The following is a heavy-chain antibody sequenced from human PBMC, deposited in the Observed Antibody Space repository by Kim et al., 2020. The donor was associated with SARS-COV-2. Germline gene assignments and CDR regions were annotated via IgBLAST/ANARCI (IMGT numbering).Heavy chain of an antibody. CDR3: ARDGYHDYGRFDP. Sequence: YTPSRQTRVTISVDTSKNQFSLKLSSVTAADTAVYYCARDGYHDYGRFDPWGQGTLVTVSS. V-gene: IGHV4-59*01. J-gene: IGHJ5*02. D-gene: IGHD4-17*01.